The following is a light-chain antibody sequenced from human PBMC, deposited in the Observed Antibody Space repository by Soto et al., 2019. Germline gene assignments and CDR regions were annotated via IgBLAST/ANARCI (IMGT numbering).Light chain of an antibody. Sequence: QSVLAQSRSVSVSPGQSVTISCTGTSSDVGGYNYVSWYQQHPGKAPKLMIYDVSKRPSGVPDRFSGSKSGNTASLTISGLQAEDEADYYCCSYAGSYPYNYVFGTGTKVTVL. CDR1: SSDVGGYNY. CDR3: CSYAGSYPYNYV. V-gene: IGLV2-11*01. CDR2: DVS. J-gene: IGLJ1*01.